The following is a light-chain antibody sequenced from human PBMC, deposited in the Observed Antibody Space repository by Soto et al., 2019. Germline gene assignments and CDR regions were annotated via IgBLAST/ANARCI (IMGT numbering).Light chain of an antibody. CDR2: GNS. J-gene: IGLJ1*01. CDR3: QSYDSSLSGYV. V-gene: IGLV1-40*01. Sequence: QSALTQPPSVSGAPGQRVTISCTGSSSNIGAGYDVHWYQQLPGTAPKLLIYGNSNRPSGVPDRFSGSKSGTSASLAITGLQAEDEADYYRQSYDSSLSGYVFGTGTKVPVL. CDR1: SSNIGAGYD.